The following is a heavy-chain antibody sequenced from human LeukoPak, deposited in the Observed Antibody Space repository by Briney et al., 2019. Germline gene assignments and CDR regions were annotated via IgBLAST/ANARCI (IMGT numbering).Heavy chain of an antibody. J-gene: IGHJ4*02. CDR3: ATVFDY. Sequence: PGGYLRLYCAASGLTLSSFWMHWVRQAPGKGLEWVSRIDGDGSGASYADSVKGRFTISRDAAKSTVYLQMNSLRAEDAAVYYCATVFDYWGQGTLVTVSS. CDR2: IDGDGSGA. CDR1: GLTLSSFW. V-gene: IGHV3-74*01.